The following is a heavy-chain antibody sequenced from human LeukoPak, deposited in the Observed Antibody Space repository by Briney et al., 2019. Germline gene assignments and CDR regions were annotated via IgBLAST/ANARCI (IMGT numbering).Heavy chain of an antibody. V-gene: IGHV4-59*08. CDR1: GGSISRYY. Sequence: SETLSLTCTVSGGSISRYYWSWIRQPPGKGLEWIGYVYYSGSTNYNPSLKSRVTISVDTSKNQFSLKLSSVTAADTAVYYCARRRAEGGSNGHYNWFDPWGQGTLVTVSS. D-gene: IGHD6-13*01. CDR2: VYYSGST. CDR3: ARRRAEGGSNGHYNWFDP. J-gene: IGHJ5*02.